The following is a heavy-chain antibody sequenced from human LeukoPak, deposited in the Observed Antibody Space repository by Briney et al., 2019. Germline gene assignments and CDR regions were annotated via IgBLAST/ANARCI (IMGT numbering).Heavy chain of an antibody. D-gene: IGHD3-16*01. Sequence: SETLSLTSAVYGRSFSGYYWSWIRQPPGKGLEWIGEAKHSGSTNYNPSLKSRVTISVDTSKNQFSLKLSSVTAADTAVYYCARTFLSLYRTDYRDVWGKGTTVTVSS. CDR3: ARTFLSLYRTDYRDV. V-gene: IGHV4-34*01. J-gene: IGHJ6*03. CDR1: GRSFSGYY. CDR2: AKHSGST.